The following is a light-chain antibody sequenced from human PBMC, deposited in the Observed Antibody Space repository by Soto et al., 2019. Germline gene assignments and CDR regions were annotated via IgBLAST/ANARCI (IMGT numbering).Light chain of an antibody. V-gene: IGLV1-44*01. CDR1: RSNIGTYT. J-gene: IGLJ2*01. CDR3: AACDDSRRAVV. Sequence: QSVLTQSPSASATPGQRVTISCSGGRSNIGTYTVNWYQQLPGTAPTLLIFRNHQRPSGVPDRFSGSKSGTSASLAISGPQSEDGGDYHCAACDDSRRAVVFGGGIKLTVL. CDR2: RNH.